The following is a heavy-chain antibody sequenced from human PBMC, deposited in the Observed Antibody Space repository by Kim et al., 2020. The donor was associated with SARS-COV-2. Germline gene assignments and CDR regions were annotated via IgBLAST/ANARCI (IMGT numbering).Heavy chain of an antibody. V-gene: IGHV3-33*01. CDR3: ASDHSSGWIQNDY. CDR2: IWYDGSNK. Sequence: GGSLRLSCAASGFTFSSSGMHWVRQAPGKGLEWVAVIWYDGSNKYYADSVKGRVTISRDNSKNTLYLQMNSLRAEDTAVYYCASDHSSGWIQNDYWGKGTLVTVSS. CDR1: GFTFSSSG. J-gene: IGHJ4*02. D-gene: IGHD6-25*01.